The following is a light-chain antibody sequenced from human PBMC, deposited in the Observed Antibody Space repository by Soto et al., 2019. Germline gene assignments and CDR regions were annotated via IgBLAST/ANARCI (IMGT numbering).Light chain of an antibody. CDR1: QGIRND. V-gene: IGKV1-17*01. CDR3: PQHSTYPLT. Sequence: DIQMTQFPSSLSASVGDRVTITCRASQGIRNDLGWYQQKPGKAPKRLIYAASSLQSGVPSRFSGSGSGTEFTLAISILQPEDSATFYCPQHSTYPLTFGQGTKVEIK. J-gene: IGKJ1*01. CDR2: AAS.